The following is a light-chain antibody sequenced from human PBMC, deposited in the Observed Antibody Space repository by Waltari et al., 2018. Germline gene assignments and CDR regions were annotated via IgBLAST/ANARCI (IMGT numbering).Light chain of an antibody. J-gene: IGKJ2*01. CDR3: QQRANWPYT. Sequence: DILLTQSPATLSLSPGERATLSCRASQTVRTYLAWYQQKPGQAPRLLIFDASSRATGIPAKFSGSGSGTDFTLTVSNLEPEDFAVYYCQQRANWPYTFGQGTRVEI. V-gene: IGKV3-11*01. CDR1: QTVRTY. CDR2: DAS.